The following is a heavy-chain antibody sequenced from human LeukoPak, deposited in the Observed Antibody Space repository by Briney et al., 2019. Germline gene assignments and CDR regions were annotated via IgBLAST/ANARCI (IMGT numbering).Heavy chain of an antibody. J-gene: IGHJ3*02. D-gene: IGHD3-22*01. CDR3: ASADHNYDSSGSHDAFDI. Sequence: PGGYLRLYCAASGFTFSSFSMIWVRQAPGKGLEWVSSISSSSSYIDYADSVKGRFTISRDNAKNSLYLQMNSLRAEDTAVYYCASADHNYDSSGSHDAFDIWGQGTMVTVSS. CDR1: GFTFSSFS. V-gene: IGHV3-21*01. CDR2: ISSSSSYI.